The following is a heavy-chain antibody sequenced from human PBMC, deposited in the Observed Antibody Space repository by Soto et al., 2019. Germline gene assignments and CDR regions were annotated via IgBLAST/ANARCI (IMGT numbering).Heavy chain of an antibody. J-gene: IGHJ4*01. D-gene: IGHD4-17*01. CDR3: ARLNSGDYGLDYFAY. CDR1: GFTFRDSA. CDR2: ISGSGGRS. Sequence: PGGSLRLSCVGSGFTFRDSAMSWVRQAPGKGLEWVSAISGSGGRSYYADSVEGRFTISRDNSKNILYLQMTALPAGGAAIYYCARLNSGDYGLDYFAYWGHGTLVTVSS. V-gene: IGHV3-23*01.